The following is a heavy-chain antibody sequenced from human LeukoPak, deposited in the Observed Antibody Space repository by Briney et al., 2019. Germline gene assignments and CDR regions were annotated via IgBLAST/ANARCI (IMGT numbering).Heavy chain of an antibody. J-gene: IGHJ5*02. Sequence: PSETLSLTCTVSGGSISSGDYCWRWLRQPPGKGLEWIGYIYYSGSTYYNPSLKSRVTISVDTSKNQFSLKLSSVTAADTAVYYCARGKPDWPGIPSGYSALVWFDPWGQGTLVTVSS. CDR2: IYYSGST. D-gene: IGHD3-3*01. V-gene: IGHV4-30-4*01. CDR1: GGSISSGDYC. CDR3: ARGKPDWPGIPSGYSALVWFDP.